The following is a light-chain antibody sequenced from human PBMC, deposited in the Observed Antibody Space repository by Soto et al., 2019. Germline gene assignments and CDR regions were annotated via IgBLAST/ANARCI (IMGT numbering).Light chain of an antibody. J-gene: IGKJ3*01. Sequence: DIQLTQSPSFLSASVGDRVTITCRASQGISSYLAWYQQKPGKAPKLLIYAASTLESGVPSRFSGSGSGTELTLTISSLQPEDFAPYDCQQLNSYPLTFGPGTKVDIK. CDR1: QGISSY. CDR2: AAS. V-gene: IGKV1-9*01. CDR3: QQLNSYPLT.